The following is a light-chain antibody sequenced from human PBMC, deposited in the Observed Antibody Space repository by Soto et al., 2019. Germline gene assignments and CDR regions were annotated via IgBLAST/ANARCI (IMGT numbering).Light chain of an antibody. CDR1: QDIGRY. Sequence: IQLTQSPSFVSASVGERVTITCRASQDIGRYLAWYQQKPGEAPKLLISAASTLQSGVPSRFSGSGSGTEFNFTISYLLPEDFATYYCQQLYSYSSFGQGTRLETK. J-gene: IGKJ5*01. V-gene: IGKV1-9*01. CDR3: QQLYSYSS. CDR2: AAS.